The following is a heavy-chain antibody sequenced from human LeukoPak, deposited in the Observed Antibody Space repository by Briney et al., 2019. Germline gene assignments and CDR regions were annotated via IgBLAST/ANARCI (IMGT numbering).Heavy chain of an antibody. J-gene: IGHJ4*02. V-gene: IGHV3-23*01. CDR3: AKDKEWLLGPDCFDY. Sequence: GGSLRLSCAASGFTFSSYAMSWVRQAPGKGLEWVSAISGSGGSTYYADSVKGRFTISRDNSKNTLYLQMNSLRAEDTAVYYCAKDKEWLLGPDCFDYWGQGTLVTVSS. CDR2: ISGSGGST. CDR1: GFTFSSYA. D-gene: IGHD3-3*01.